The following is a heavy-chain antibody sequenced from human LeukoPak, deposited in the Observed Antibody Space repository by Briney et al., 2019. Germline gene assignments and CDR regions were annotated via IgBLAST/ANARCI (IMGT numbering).Heavy chain of an antibody. CDR3: ARVVYSSGGFDY. J-gene: IGHJ4*02. CDR2: IIPIFGTA. Sequence: SVKVSCKASGGTFSSYAISWVRQAPGQGLEWMGGIIPIFGTANYAQKFQGRVTITADESTSTAYMELSSLRSEDTAVYYCARVVYSSGGFDYWGQGTLVTVSS. CDR1: GGTFSSYA. V-gene: IGHV1-69*13. D-gene: IGHD6-19*01.